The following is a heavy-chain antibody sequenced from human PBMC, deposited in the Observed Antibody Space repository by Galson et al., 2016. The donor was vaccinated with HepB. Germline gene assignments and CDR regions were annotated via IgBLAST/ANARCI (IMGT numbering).Heavy chain of an antibody. J-gene: IGHJ6*03. CDR2: ISTRGTHT. CDR1: GFSFSHAW. V-gene: IGHV3-11*06. D-gene: IGHD2-15*01. Sequence: SLRLSCAASGFSFSHAWMNWVRQAPGKGLEWLSYISTRGTHTKYAESVKGRFTISRDNAKNSLDLQMNSLRAEDTAVYYCARVGEVAYYYYMDVWGKGTTATVSS. CDR3: ARVGEVAYYYYMDV.